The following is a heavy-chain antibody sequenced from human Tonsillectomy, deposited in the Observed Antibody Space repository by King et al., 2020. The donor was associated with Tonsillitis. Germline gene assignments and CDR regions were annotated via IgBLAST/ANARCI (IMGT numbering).Heavy chain of an antibody. V-gene: IGHV1-2*02. D-gene: IGHD3-10*01. CDR1: GYTFTGYH. Sequence: VQLVQSGAEVKKPGASVKVSCKASGYTFTGYHMHWVRQARGQGLEWMGCISPTSGGTNYAQMFQGRVTMTRDTSITTAYMELSGLRSDDTAVYYCAKIGTAYGAFDIWGQGTMVTVSS. J-gene: IGHJ3*02. CDR2: ISPTSGGT. CDR3: AKIGTAYGAFDI.